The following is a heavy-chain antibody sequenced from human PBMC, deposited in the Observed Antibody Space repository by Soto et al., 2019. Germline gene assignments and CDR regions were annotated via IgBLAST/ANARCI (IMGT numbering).Heavy chain of an antibody. V-gene: IGHV4-4*07. J-gene: IGHJ5*02. CDR3: ARDFGWNFKDFFDP. Sequence: PSETLSLTCTVSGDSMNNYLWSWMRQPAGKGPEFIGRIASSGTTRHNPSLASRVTLSVDTSQNQFSLKLISVTAADSAVYYCARDFGWNFKDFFDPWGQGILVTVSS. CDR1: GDSMNNYL. D-gene: IGHD3-9*01. CDR2: IASSGTT.